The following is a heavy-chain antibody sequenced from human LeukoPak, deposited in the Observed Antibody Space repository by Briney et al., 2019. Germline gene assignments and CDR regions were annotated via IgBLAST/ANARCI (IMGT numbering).Heavy chain of an antibody. D-gene: IGHD2-2*01. Sequence: PSETLSLTCAVSGYSISSGYYWGWIRQPPGKGLEWIGSIYHSGSTYYNLSLKSRVTISVDTSKNQFSLKLSSVTAADTAVYYCARHYQRTGLLDYWGQGTLVTVSS. J-gene: IGHJ4*02. CDR2: IYHSGST. CDR1: GYSISSGYY. V-gene: IGHV4-38-2*01. CDR3: ARHYQRTGLLDY.